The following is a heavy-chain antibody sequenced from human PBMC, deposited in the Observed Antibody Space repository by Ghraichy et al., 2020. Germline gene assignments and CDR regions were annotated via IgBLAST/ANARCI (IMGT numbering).Heavy chain of an antibody. CDR1: GFDFSNYG. D-gene: IGHD4-17*01. CDR2: IWYDGSNE. CDR3: ARRGTVTMYGTFDM. J-gene: IGHJ3*02. V-gene: IGHV3-33*01. Sequence: GGSLRLSCVASGFDFSNYGMHWVRQAPGKGLEWVAVIWYDGSNEEYVDSVKGRFTISRDNSKNTLYLQMNSLRDEDTALYYCARRGTVTMYGTFDMWGQGTMVSVSS.